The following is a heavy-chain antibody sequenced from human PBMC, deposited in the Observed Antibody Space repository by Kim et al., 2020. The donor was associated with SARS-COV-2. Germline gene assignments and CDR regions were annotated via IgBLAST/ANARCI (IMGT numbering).Heavy chain of an antibody. Sequence: SETLSLTCAVYGGSFSRHYWTWIRQPPGKGLEWIGEIKQGGSTKYNPSLKSRVTISADTSKNQFSLKLSSVTAADTAVYFCAWGKGWELLYKDYWGQGTLVTGSA. V-gene: IGHV4-34*01. CDR2: IKQGGST. CDR3: AWGKGWELLYKDY. CDR1: GGSFSRHY. J-gene: IGHJ4*02. D-gene: IGHD1-26*01.